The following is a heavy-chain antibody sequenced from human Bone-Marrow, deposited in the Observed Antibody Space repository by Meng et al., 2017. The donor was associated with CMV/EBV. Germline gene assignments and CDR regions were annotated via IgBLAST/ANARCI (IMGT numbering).Heavy chain of an antibody. J-gene: IGHJ6*02. Sequence: ASVKVSCKVSGYIFTGYYMHWVRQAPGQGLEWMGWINPNSGGTNYAQKFQGRVTMTRDTSISTAYMELSRLRSDDTAVYYCAQGYCSSTSCYTLYYYYYYGMDVWGQGTTVTVSS. V-gene: IGHV1-2*02. CDR2: INPNSGGT. D-gene: IGHD2-2*02. CDR3: AQGYCSSTSCYTLYYYYYYGMDV. CDR1: GYIFTGYY.